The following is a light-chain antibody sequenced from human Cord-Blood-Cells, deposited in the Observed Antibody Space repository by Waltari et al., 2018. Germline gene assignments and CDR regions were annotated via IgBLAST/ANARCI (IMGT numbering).Light chain of an antibody. V-gene: IGLV2-8*01. Sequence: QSALTQPPSASGSPGQSVTISCTGTSSDVGGYNYVSWYQQHPGKAPTLMIYEVSKRPPGFPDRFSGSKSGNTASLTVSGLQAEDEADYYCSSYAGSNNVFGTGTKVTVL. CDR2: EVS. CDR1: SSDVGGYNY. CDR3: SSYAGSNNV. J-gene: IGLJ1*01.